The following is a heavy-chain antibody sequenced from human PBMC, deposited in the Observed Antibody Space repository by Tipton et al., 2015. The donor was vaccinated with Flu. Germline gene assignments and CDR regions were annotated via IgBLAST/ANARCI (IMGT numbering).Heavy chain of an antibody. Sequence: SLRLSCAVSGFTVTSNYMAWVRQAPGRGLEWVSVIYSGGTTFYADSVKGRFTISRDNSKNTLYLQMNSLRVEDTAVYYCARGRDPRGSFDFWGQGTLVTVSS. CDR1: GFTVTSNY. CDR3: ARGRDPRGSFDF. CDR2: IYSGGTT. J-gene: IGHJ4*02. V-gene: IGHV3-53*01.